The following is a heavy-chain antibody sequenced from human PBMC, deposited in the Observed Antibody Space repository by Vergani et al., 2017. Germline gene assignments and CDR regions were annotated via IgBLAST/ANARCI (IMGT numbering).Heavy chain of an antibody. CDR3: AKDKQTYSSSWESGYYFDY. CDR1: GFTFSSYA. D-gene: IGHD6-13*01. Sequence: EVQLLESGGGLVQPGGSLRLSCAASGFTFSSYAMSWVRQAPGKGLEWVSAISGSGGSTYYADSVKGRFTISRDNSTNTLYLQMNSLRAEDTAVYYCAKDKQTYSSSWESGYYFDYWGQGTLVTVSS. J-gene: IGHJ4*02. CDR2: ISGSGGST. V-gene: IGHV3-23*01.